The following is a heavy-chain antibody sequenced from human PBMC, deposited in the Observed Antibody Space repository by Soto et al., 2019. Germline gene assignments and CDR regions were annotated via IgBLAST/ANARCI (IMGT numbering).Heavy chain of an antibody. V-gene: IGHV3-33*01. J-gene: IGHJ3*02. CDR1: VFTFSSYG. CDR2: IWYDGSNK. Sequence: GGSLRLSCAASVFTFSSYGMHWVRQAPGKGLEWVAVIWYDGSNKYYADSVKGRFTISRDNSKNTLYLQMNSLRAEDTAVYYCARERRSNYYDSSGYYLDAFDIWGQGTMVTVSS. D-gene: IGHD3-22*01. CDR3: ARERRSNYYDSSGYYLDAFDI.